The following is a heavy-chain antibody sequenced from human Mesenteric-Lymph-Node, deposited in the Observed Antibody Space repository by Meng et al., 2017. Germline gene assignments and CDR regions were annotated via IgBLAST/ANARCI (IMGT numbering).Heavy chain of an antibody. J-gene: IGHJ3*02. CDR3: ARANYGDYDRAGAFDI. D-gene: IGHD4-17*01. V-gene: IGHV4-39*07. Sequence: GSLRLSCTVSGGSISSSSYYWGWIRQPPGKGLEWIGSIYYSGSTYYNPSLKSRVTISVDTSKNQFSLKLSSVTAADTAVYYCARANYGDYDRAGAFDIWGQGTMVTVSS. CDR2: IYYSGST. CDR1: GGSISSSSYY.